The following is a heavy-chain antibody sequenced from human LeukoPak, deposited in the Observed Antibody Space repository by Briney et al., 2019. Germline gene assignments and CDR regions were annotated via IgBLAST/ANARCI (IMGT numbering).Heavy chain of an antibody. Sequence: ASVKVSCKASGYTFTSYDINWVRQATGQGLEWMGWMNPNSGNTGYAQKFQGRVTMTRDTSTSTVYMELSSLRSEDTAVYYCARDTPKYYDFWSGFYNFDYWGQGTLVTVSS. V-gene: IGHV1-8*01. J-gene: IGHJ4*02. CDR1: GYTFTSYD. CDR3: ARDTPKYYDFWSGFYNFDY. D-gene: IGHD3-3*01. CDR2: MNPNSGNT.